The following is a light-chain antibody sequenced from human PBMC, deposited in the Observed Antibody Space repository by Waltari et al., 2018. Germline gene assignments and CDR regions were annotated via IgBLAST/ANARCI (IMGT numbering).Light chain of an antibody. CDR2: DAT. CDR1: QSVSSY. J-gene: IGKJ4*01. CDR3: QQRSNWLT. V-gene: IGKV3-11*01. Sequence: TAPLPCRASQSVSSYLVWYQQKPGQAPRLLIYDATNRATGIPARFSGSGSGTDFTLTISSLEPEDFAVYYCQQRSNWLTFGGGTKVEIK.